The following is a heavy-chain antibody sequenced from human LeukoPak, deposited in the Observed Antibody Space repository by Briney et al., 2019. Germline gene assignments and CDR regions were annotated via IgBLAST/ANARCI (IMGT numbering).Heavy chain of an antibody. CDR2: IYYSGST. CDR1: GGSISSSSYY. CDR3: ARAGEGGRDYMDV. V-gene: IGHV4-39*07. Sequence: SETLSLTCTVSGGSISSSSYYWGWIRQPPGKGLEWIGSIYYSGSTYYNPSLKSRVTISVDTSKNQFSLKLSSVTAADTAVYYCARAGEGGRDYMDVWGKGTTVTVSS. J-gene: IGHJ6*03. D-gene: IGHD3-16*01.